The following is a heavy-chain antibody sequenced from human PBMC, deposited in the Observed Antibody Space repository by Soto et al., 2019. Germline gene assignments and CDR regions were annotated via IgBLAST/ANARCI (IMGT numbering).Heavy chain of an antibody. CDR3: ARVTYSSSWYGDAFDI. V-gene: IGHV1-3*01. CDR1: GYTFTSYA. CDR2: INAGNGNT. J-gene: IGHJ3*02. Sequence: ASLKVSCKASGYTFTSYAMHWVRQTPGQRLEWMGWINAGNGNTKYSQKFQGRVTITRDTSASTAYMELSSLRSEDTAVYYCARVTYSSSWYGDAFDIWGQGTMVTVSS. D-gene: IGHD6-13*01.